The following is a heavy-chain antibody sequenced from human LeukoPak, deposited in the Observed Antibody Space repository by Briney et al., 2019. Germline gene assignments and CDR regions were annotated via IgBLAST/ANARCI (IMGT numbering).Heavy chain of an antibody. V-gene: IGHV4-4*07. Sequence: SETLSLTCTVSGASISSYYWSWIRQPAGKGLEWIGRIYTSGSTNYNPPLKSRVTTSVDRSKNHLSLNLSSVTAADTAVYYCARGRVSGYYNDSDSAFDIWGQETMVTVSS. CDR1: GASISSYY. CDR2: IYTSGST. CDR3: ARGRVSGYYNDSDSAFDI. J-gene: IGHJ3*02. D-gene: IGHD2/OR15-2a*01.